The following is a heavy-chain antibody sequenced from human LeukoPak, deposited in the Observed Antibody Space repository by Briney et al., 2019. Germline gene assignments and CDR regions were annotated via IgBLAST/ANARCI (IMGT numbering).Heavy chain of an antibody. V-gene: IGHV4-30-4*01. CDR1: GGSISSGDYY. Sequence: SETLSLTCTVSGGSISSGDYYRSWIRQPPGKGLEWIGYIYYSGSTYYNPSLKSRLTLSVDTSKNQFSLKLSSVTAADTAVYYCARGLDGYNYDYWGQGTLVTVSS. J-gene: IGHJ4*02. D-gene: IGHD5-24*01. CDR2: IYYSGST. CDR3: ARGLDGYNYDY.